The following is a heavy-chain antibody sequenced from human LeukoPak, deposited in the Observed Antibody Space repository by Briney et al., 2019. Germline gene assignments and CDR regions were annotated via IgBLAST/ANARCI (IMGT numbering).Heavy chain of an antibody. J-gene: IGHJ6*02. CDR2: IYGGGST. D-gene: IGHD2/OR15-2a*01. V-gene: IGHV3-66*01. Sequence: PGGSLRLSCAASGFTVSSNYMSWVRQAPGKGLEWVSVIYGGGSTYYADSVKGRFTISRDNSKNTLYLQMNSLRAEDTAVYYCARAIFYDPSYYYYYGMDVWGQGTRSPSP. CDR3: ARAIFYDPSYYYYYGMDV. CDR1: GFTVSSNY.